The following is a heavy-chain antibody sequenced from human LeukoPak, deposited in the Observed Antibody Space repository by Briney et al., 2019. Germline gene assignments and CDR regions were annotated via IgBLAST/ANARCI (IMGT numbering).Heavy chain of an antibody. CDR1: GGSISRYY. CDR3: ARGKIWSPVYLSH. V-gene: IGHV4-59*13. CDR2: IYSSGTT. J-gene: IGHJ4*02. Sequence: SETLSLTCTVSGGSISRYYWSWIRQPPGRGLEWIGNIYSSGTTNYNPSLKSRVTISMDTSKNQFSLKLSSVTAADTAVYYCARGKIWSPVYLSHWGQGTLVTVSS. D-gene: IGHD3-10*01.